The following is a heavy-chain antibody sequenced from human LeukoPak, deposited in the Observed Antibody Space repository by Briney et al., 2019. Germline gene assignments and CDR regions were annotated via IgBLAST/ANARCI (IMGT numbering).Heavy chain of an antibody. D-gene: IGHD6-13*01. CDR1: GGSLSSSSYY. CDR3: ARQLVLFRRLEFYFDF. Sequence: PSETLSLTCTVSGGSLSSSSYYWGWIRQPPGKGLEWIGSIYYSGSTYYNPSLKSRVTISVDTSKNQLSLKLSSVTAADTAVYYCARQLVLFRRLEFYFDFWGQGTLVIVSS. CDR2: IYYSGST. V-gene: IGHV4-39*01. J-gene: IGHJ4*02.